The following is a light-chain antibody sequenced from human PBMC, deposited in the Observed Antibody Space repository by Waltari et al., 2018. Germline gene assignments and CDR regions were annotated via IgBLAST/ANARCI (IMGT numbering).Light chain of an antibody. CDR3: QQYSSSPRT. J-gene: IGKJ1*01. V-gene: IGKV3-20*01. CDR2: GAS. CDR1: QSVSSNY. Sequence: EIVLTQSPGTLSLSPGEGATLSCRASQSVSSNYLAWYQQKPGQAPRLLIYGASFRATGIPDRFSGSGSGTDFSLIISRLEPEDFVVCYCQQYSSSPRTFGQGTKVEIK.